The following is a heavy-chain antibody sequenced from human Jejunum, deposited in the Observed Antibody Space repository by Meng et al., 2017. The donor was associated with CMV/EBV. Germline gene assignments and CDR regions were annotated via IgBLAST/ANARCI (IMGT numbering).Heavy chain of an antibody. D-gene: IGHD1-26*01. Sequence: SGYTFNTHDINWVRQASGQGLEWMGWMNPTSGNTGYAQKFQDRVTITRNTSISTAYMELTSLRPEDTAVYYCARDLSGSYVGGWFDPWGQGTLVTVSS. V-gene: IGHV1-8*02. J-gene: IGHJ5*02. CDR2: MNPTSGNT. CDR3: ARDLSGSYVGGWFDP. CDR1: GYTFNTHD.